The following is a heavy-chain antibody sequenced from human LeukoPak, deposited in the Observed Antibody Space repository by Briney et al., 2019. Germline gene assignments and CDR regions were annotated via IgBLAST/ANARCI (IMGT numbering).Heavy chain of an antibody. J-gene: IGHJ4*02. D-gene: IGHD3-22*01. CDR2: IYTSGST. Sequence: SETLSLTCTVSGGSISSGSYYWSWIRQPAGKGLEWIGRIYTSGSTNYNPSLKSRVTISVDTSKNQFSLKLSSVTAADTAVYYCARLTVGYDSSGDLYYFDYWGRGTLVTVSS. CDR3: ARLTVGYDSSGDLYYFDY. CDR1: GGSISSGSYY. V-gene: IGHV4-61*02.